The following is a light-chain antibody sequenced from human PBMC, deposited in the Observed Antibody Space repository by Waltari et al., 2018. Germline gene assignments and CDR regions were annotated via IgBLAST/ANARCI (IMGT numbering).Light chain of an antibody. V-gene: IGKV1-5*01. CDR3: QQYNSYPGT. CDR2: DAS. Sequence: DIQMTQSPSTLSASVGDRVTIPCRASQSISSWLAWYQQKPGKAPKLLIYDASSLESGVPSRFSGSGSGTEFTLTISSLQPDDFATYYCQQYNSYPGTFGQGTKVEIK. CDR1: QSISSW. J-gene: IGKJ1*01.